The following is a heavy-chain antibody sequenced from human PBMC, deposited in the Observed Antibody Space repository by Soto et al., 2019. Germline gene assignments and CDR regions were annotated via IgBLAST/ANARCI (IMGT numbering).Heavy chain of an antibody. J-gene: IGHJ4*02. V-gene: IGHV1-18*04. CDR1: GYTFTSYG. Sequence: GASVQVSCKASGYTFTSYGISWVRQAPGQGLEWMGWISAYNGNTNYAQKLQGRVTMTTDTSTSTAYMELRSLRSDETAVYYCARRGHGYSGYDVGYWGQGTLVTVSS. CDR3: ARRGHGYSGYDVGY. D-gene: IGHD5-12*01. CDR2: ISAYNGNT.